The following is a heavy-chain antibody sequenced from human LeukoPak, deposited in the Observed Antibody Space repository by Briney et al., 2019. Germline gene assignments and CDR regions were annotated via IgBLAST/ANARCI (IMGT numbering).Heavy chain of an antibody. J-gene: IGHJ4*02. D-gene: IGHD6-13*01. CDR2: ISASGGST. V-gene: IGHV3-23*01. CDR3: AKGPRQQLVTRFDN. CDR1: GFTFSTHA. Sequence: GGSLGLSCAASGFTFSTHAMSWVRQAPGKGLEWVSDISASGGSTYYADSVKGRFTVSRDNSKNTLYLQMSSLRADDTAVYYCAKGPRQQLVTRFDNWGQGTLVTVSS.